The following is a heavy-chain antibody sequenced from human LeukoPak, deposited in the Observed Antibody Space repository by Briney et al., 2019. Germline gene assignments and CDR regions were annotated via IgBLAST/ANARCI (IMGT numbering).Heavy chain of an antibody. J-gene: IGHJ4*02. CDR1: GFLFINAW. CDR2: IKSTPEGGTA. D-gene: IGHD1-1*01. CDR3: ATELPPTNDDVDLDY. V-gene: IGHV3-15*05. Sequence: GGSVGLSCGAWGFLFINAWMTWVREARGRGREGVGRIKSTPEGGTAEYAATVKGRLTISRDDSKSTLYLQLNSLEADDTAVYFCATELPPTNDDVDLDYWGLGTLVTVSS.